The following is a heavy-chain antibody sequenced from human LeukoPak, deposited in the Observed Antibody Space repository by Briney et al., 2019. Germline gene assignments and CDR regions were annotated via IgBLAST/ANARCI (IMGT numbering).Heavy chain of an antibody. D-gene: IGHD3-22*01. J-gene: IGHJ3*02. Sequence: SETLSLTCTVSGGSISSYYWSWIRQPAGKGLEWIGRIYTSGSTNYNPSLKSRVTISVDTSKNQFSLKLSSVTAADTAVYYCARQSPPLADSSGYYRPAHAFDIWGQGTMVTVSS. CDR3: ARQSPPLADSSGYYRPAHAFDI. V-gene: IGHV4-4*07. CDR2: IYTSGST. CDR1: GGSISSYY.